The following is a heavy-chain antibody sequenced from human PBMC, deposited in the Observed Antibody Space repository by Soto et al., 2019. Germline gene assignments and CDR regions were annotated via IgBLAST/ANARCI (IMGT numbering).Heavy chain of an antibody. J-gene: IGHJ4*02. Sequence: GGSLRLSCAASGFTFSSYGMHWVRQAPGKGLEWVAVISYDGSNKYYADSVKGRFTISRDNSKNTLYLQMNSLRAEDTAVYYCAKVQYDILTGYPYFDYWGQGTLVTVSS. CDR2: ISYDGSNK. D-gene: IGHD3-9*01. V-gene: IGHV3-30*18. CDR1: GFTFSSYG. CDR3: AKVQYDILTGYPYFDY.